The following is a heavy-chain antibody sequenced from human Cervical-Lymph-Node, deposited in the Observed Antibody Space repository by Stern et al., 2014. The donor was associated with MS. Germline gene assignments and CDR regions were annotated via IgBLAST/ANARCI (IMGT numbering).Heavy chain of an antibody. D-gene: IGHD2-2*01. CDR1: GGTFSSSA. CDR3: ARELSQLLVY. CDR2: IIPLVGTA. J-gene: IGHJ4*02. V-gene: IGHV1-69*01. Sequence: QVPLVQSGAEVKKPGSSVKVSCKASGGTFSSSAISWVRQAPGQGLEWMGGIIPLVGTANYAQKFQGRVTITADESTSTAYMALSSLRSEDTAVYYCARELSQLLVYWGQGTLVTVSS.